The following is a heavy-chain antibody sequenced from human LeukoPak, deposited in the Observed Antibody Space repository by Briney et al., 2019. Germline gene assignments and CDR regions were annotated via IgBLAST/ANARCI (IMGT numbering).Heavy chain of an antibody. CDR2: INPNSGGT. V-gene: IGHV1-2*02. D-gene: IGHD1-1*01. CDR1: GYTFTGYY. J-gene: IGHJ5*02. Sequence: ASVKVSCKASGYTFTGYYIHWVRQAPGQGLEWMGWINPNSGGTNYAQNFQGRVTMTRDTSISTAYMELSRLRSDDTAFYYCARTGTPTADWFDPWGQGTLVTVSS. CDR3: ARTGTPTADWFDP.